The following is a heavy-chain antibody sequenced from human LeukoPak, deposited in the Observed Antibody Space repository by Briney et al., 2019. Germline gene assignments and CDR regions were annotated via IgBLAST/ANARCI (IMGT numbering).Heavy chain of an antibody. D-gene: IGHD6-13*01. J-gene: IGHJ5*02. CDR2: INHSGSN. CDR1: GGSFSGYY. CDR3: ARVFGSSWYRWFDP. V-gene: IGHV4-34*01. Sequence: SETLSLTCAVCGGSFSGYYWSWIRQPPGKGLEWIGEINHSGSNNYNPSLKSRVTISVDTSKNQFSLKLSSVTAADTAVYYWARVFGSSWYRWFDPWGQGTLVTVSS.